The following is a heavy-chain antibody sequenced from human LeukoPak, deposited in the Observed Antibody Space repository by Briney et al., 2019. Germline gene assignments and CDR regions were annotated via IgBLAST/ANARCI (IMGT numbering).Heavy chain of an antibody. CDR2: ISYDGSNK. CDR3: AKDGQKAAWDY. V-gene: IGHV3-30*18. J-gene: IGHJ4*02. Sequence: PGGSLRLSCAASGFTFSSYGMHWVRQAPGKGLEWVAVISYDGSNKYYADSVKGRFTISRDNSKNTLYLQMNSLRAEDTAVYYCAKDGQKAAWDYWGQGTLVIVSS. CDR1: GFTFSSYG. D-gene: IGHD6-13*01.